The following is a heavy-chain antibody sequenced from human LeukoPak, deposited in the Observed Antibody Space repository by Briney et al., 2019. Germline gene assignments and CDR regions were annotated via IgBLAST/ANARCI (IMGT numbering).Heavy chain of an antibody. CDR1: GGTFSSYA. Sequence: ASVKVSCKASGGTFSSYAISWVRQAPGQGLEWMGRIIPILGIANYAQKFQGRVTITADKFTSTAYMELSSLRSEDTAVYYCARGIGWELLRYFDYWGQGTLVTVSS. CDR2: IIPILGIA. V-gene: IGHV1-69*04. J-gene: IGHJ4*02. D-gene: IGHD1-26*01. CDR3: ARGIGWELLRYFDY.